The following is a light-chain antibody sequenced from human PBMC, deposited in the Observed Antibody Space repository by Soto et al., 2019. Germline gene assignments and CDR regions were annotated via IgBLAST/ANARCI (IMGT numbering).Light chain of an antibody. CDR2: WAS. CDR3: QQYYTTLS. CDR1: QSVLYNSDNKNY. V-gene: IGKV4-1*01. J-gene: IGKJ4*01. Sequence: DIVLTQSPDSLAVSLGERATINCKSSQSVLYNSDNKNYLAWYQQKPGQPPKLLIYWASTRDSGVPDRFSGSGSGEDFALTISSLQAEDVAVYFCQQYYTTLSFGGGTKVEIK.